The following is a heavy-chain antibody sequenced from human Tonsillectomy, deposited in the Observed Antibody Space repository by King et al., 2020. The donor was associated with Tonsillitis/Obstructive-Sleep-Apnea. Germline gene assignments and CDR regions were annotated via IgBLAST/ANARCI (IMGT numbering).Heavy chain of an antibody. CDR3: ARAPGYRYGFDY. J-gene: IGHJ4*02. Sequence: MQLQESGPGLVKPSETLSLTCTVSGGSISSYYWSWIRQPPGKGLEWIGYIYYSGSTNYNPSLKSRVTISVDTSKNQFSLKLSSVTAADTAVYYCARAPGYRYGFDYWGQGTLVTVSS. CDR2: IYYSGST. D-gene: IGHD5-18*01. CDR1: GGSISSYY. V-gene: IGHV4-59*01.